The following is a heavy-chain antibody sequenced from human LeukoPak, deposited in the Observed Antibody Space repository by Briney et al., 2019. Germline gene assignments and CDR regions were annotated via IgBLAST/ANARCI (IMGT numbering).Heavy chain of an antibody. J-gene: IGHJ6*02. V-gene: IGHV3-49*04. CDR3: TRGPIQLWIHNGMDV. CDR2: IRSKAYGGTI. CDR1: GFTFGDYA. Sequence: PGRSLRLSCTTSGFTFGDYAMSWVRQAPGKGLEWVGFIRSKAYGGTIEYAASVKGRFTISRDDSKSIAYLQMNSLKIEDTALYYCTRGPIQLWIHNGMDVWGQGPRSPSP. D-gene: IGHD5-18*01.